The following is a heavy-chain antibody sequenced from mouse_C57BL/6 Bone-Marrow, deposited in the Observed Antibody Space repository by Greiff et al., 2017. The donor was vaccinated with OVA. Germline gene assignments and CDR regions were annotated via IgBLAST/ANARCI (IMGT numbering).Heavy chain of an antibody. Sequence: QVQLQQPGAELVKPGASVKLSCKASGYTFTSYWMHWVKQRPGQGLEWIGMIHPNSGSTNYNEKFKGKATLTVDKSSSTAYMQLRSLTSEDSAVYYCARYDYWYYGVWGTGTTVTVAS. CDR3: ARYDYWYYGV. D-gene: IGHD2-3*01. V-gene: IGHV1-64*01. CDR2: IHPNSGST. CDR1: GYTFTSYW. J-gene: IGHJ1*03.